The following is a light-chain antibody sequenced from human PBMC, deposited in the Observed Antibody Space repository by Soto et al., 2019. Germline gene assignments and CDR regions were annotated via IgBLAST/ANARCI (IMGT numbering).Light chain of an antibody. CDR3: QPHSHWHRT. V-gene: IGKV3D-20*02. CDR1: PSVSSGY. Sequence: EILLTPSPGTMSLSPGSRSTLSWMASPSVSSGYLAWYQQKPGQAHRLLIYDVYNRATGITDRFSGSGSGTDFSLTISSIEPEDFAVYYCQPHSHWHRTFGQGTKVDI. CDR2: DVY. J-gene: IGKJ1*01.